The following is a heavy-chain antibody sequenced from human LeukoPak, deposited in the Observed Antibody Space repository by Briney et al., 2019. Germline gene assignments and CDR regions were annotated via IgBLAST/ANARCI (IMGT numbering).Heavy chain of an antibody. CDR2: IYYSGST. Sequence: SDTLSLTCAVSGYSISSSNWWGWIRQPPGKGLEWIGYIYYSGSTNYNPSLKSRVTMSVDTSKNQFSLKLSSVTALDTAVYYCARTMGATGAFDIWGQGTMVTVSS. CDR1: GYSISSSNW. J-gene: IGHJ3*02. CDR3: ARTMGATGAFDI. D-gene: IGHD1-26*01. V-gene: IGHV4-28*06.